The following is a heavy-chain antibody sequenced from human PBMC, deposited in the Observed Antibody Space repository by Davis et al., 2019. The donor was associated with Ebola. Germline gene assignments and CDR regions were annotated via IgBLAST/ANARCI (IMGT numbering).Heavy chain of an antibody. CDR3: ARPKYGSSSDFDS. D-gene: IGHD6-6*01. Sequence: PGGSLRLSCAASGFTFSIYSMNWVRQAPGKGLEWVSSISSSSSYMSYADSVKGRFTISRDNAENSLYLQMNSLRVEDTAVYFCARPKYGSSSDFDSWGQGTLVTVSS. CDR1: GFTFSIYS. V-gene: IGHV3-21*01. CDR2: ISSSSSYM. J-gene: IGHJ4*02.